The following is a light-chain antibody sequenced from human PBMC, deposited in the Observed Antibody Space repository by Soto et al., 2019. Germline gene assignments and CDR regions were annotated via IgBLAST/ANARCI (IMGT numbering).Light chain of an antibody. CDR2: EVR. Sequence: SVLTQPASVSGSPGQSITISCTGTSSGVGGYDYVSWYQQHPGKAPKLIIYEVRHRPSGVSNRFSGSKSGNTASLTISGLQAEDEADYFCSSYTGTSTLYAFGTGTKVTVL. CDR1: SSGVGGYDY. V-gene: IGLV2-14*01. J-gene: IGLJ1*01. CDR3: SSYTGTSTLYA.